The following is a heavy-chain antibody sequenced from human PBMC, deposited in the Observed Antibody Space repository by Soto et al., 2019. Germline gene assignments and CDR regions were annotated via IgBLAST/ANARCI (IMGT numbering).Heavy chain of an antibody. D-gene: IGHD2-15*01. CDR1: GCSISSYY. V-gene: IGHV4-59*01. J-gene: IGHJ6*02. CDR3: ARGRKNPYHLPVVARYYYYGMDV. CDR2: IYYSGST. Sequence: SESLSLACPVSGCSISSYYWSWIRQPPGKGLEWIGYIYYSGSTNYNPSLKSRVTISVDTSKNQFSLKLSSVTAADTAVYYCARGRKNPYHLPVVARYYYYGMDVWGQGTTVTVSS.